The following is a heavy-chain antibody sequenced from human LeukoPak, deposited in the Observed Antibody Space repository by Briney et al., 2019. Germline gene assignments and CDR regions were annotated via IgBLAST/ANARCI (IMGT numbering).Heavy chain of an antibody. J-gene: IGHJ4*02. CDR1: GYTFTSYA. CDR3: ARDESPYYYDSSGYIL. CDR2: INTNTGNP. V-gene: IGHV7-4-1*02. Sequence: GASVKVSCKASGYTFTSYAMNWVRQAPGQGLEWMGWINTNTGNPTYAQGFTGRFVFSLDTSVSTAYLQISSLKAEDTAVYYCARDESPYYYDSSGYILWGQGTLVTVSS. D-gene: IGHD3-22*01.